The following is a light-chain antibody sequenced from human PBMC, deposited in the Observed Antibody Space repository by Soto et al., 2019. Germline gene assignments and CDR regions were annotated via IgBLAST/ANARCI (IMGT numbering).Light chain of an antibody. V-gene: IGKV1-39*01. CDR3: QQSYTRPTT. Sequence: DIQMTQSPSFLSASVGDRVTITCRASQSIGKHLNWYQQKPGKAPKFLIYGASTLQSGVPSRFTGSGSGTEFTLTVNSLQAEDFATYYCQQSYTRPTTFGQGTRLEI. CDR1: QSIGKH. CDR2: GAS. J-gene: IGKJ5*01.